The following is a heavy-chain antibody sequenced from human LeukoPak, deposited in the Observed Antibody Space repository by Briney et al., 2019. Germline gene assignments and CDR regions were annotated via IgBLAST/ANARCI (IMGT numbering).Heavy chain of an antibody. D-gene: IGHD3-22*01. V-gene: IGHV4-31*03. Sequence: PSETLSLTCTVSGGSISSGGYYWSWIRQHPGKGLEWIVYIYYSGSTYYNPSLKSRVTISVYTSKNQFSLKLSSVTAADTAVYYCARQQGGYYPYYYYGMDVGGQGTTVTVS. J-gene: IGHJ6*02. CDR3: ARQQGGYYPYYYYGMDV. CDR1: GGSISSGGYY. CDR2: IYYSGST.